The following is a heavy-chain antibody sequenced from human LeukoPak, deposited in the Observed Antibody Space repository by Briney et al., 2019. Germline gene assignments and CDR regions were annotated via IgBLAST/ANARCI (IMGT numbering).Heavy chain of an antibody. CDR3: ARGSVGATGGNWFDP. V-gene: IGHV4-38-2*02. Sequence: PSETLSLTCTVSGYSISSGYYWGWIRQPPGKGLEWIGSIYHSGSTYYNPSLKSRVTISVDTSKNQFSLKLSSVTAADTAVYYCARGSVGATGGNWFDPWGQGTLVTVSS. CDR1: GYSISSGYY. D-gene: IGHD1-26*01. CDR2: IYHSGST. J-gene: IGHJ5*02.